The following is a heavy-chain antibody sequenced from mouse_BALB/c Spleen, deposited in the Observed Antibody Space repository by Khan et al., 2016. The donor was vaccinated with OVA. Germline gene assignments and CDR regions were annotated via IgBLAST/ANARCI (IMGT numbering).Heavy chain of an antibody. CDR2: ISYSGNT. CDR1: GYSITSDYA. CDR3: SGVYGGDFDY. Sequence: EVQLQESGPGLVKPSQSLSLTCTVTGYSITSDYAWNWIRQFPGNKMEWMGFISYSGNTNYNPSLKSRISITRDTSENQFFLQLNSVTTEDTATXYCSGVYGGDFDYGGQGTTLTVSS. D-gene: IGHD1-1*01. J-gene: IGHJ2*01. V-gene: IGHV3-2*02.